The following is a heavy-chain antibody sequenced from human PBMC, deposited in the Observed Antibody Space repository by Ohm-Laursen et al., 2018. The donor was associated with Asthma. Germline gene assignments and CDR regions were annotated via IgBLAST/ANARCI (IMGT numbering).Heavy chain of an antibody. Sequence: SLRLSCAASGYTFSRYSIHWVRQAPGKGLEWVASNSTASTFIYYADSVRGRFTTSRDNAKNLVFLQMNDVRAEDTAVYYCARDRSRSGHYPRPHDYWGQGTLITVSS. J-gene: IGHJ4*02. CDR2: NSTASTFI. V-gene: IGHV3-21*01. CDR1: GYTFSRYS. D-gene: IGHD3-22*01. CDR3: ARDRSRSGHYPRPHDY.